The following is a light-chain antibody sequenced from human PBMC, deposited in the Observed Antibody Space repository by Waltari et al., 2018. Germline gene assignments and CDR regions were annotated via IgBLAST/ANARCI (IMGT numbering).Light chain of an antibody. V-gene: IGKV3-20*01. J-gene: IGKJ1*01. CDR3: QQYGSSPPTWT. Sequence: EIVLTQSPGTLSLSPGERATLSCRASQSVSSSYLAWYQQKPGQAPRPLIYGASSRATGIPDRFSGSGSGTDFTLTISRLEPEDFAVYDCQQYGSSPPTWTFGQGTKVEIK. CDR1: QSVSSSY. CDR2: GAS.